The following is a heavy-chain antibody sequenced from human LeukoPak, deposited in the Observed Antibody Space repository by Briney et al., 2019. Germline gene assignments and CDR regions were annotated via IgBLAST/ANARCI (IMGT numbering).Heavy chain of an antibody. CDR3: ARSHADRGTGDY. Sequence: GESLKISCKASGYRFTSYWIGWVRPMPGKGLEWMGIIYPGDSDSRYSPSFQGQVTISADKSINTAYLQWSSLQTSDTAMYYCARSHADRGTGDYWGQGTLVTVSS. CDR1: GYRFTSYW. V-gene: IGHV5-51*01. J-gene: IGHJ4*02. CDR2: IYPGDSDS. D-gene: IGHD1/OR15-1a*01.